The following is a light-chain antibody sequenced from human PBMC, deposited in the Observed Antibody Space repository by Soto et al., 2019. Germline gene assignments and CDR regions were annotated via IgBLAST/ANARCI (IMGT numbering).Light chain of an antibody. CDR3: QQYSSYPRT. Sequence: IRMSPSPANMSTLMCRRSPITCRASQSISSWLAWYQQKPGKAPRLLIYEASSLESGVPSRFSGSGSGTEFTLTISSLQPDDFATYYCQQYSSYPRTFGQGTKVDIK. J-gene: IGKJ1*01. V-gene: IGKV1-5*01. CDR1: QSISSW. CDR2: EAS.